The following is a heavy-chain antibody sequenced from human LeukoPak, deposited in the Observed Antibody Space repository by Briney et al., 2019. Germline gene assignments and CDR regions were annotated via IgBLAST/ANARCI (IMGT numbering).Heavy chain of an antibody. Sequence: GGSLRLSCAASGFTFNRRGMHWVRQAPGKGLEWVAFIRCDGGENFYADFAKGRFTISRDNSKNTLSPQLNTLRAEDTALNYCAKDGDDCIDYWGPGTLVTVAS. J-gene: IGHJ4*02. V-gene: IGHV3-30*02. CDR1: GFTFNRRG. CDR3: AKDGDDCIDY. CDR2: IRCDGGEN. D-gene: IGHD2-21*01.